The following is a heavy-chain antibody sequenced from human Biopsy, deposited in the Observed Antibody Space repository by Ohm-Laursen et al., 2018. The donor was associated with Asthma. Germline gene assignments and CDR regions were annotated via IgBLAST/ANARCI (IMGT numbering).Heavy chain of an antibody. CDR3: ARTYFDFLTGQVHDAFAM. J-gene: IGHJ3*02. D-gene: IGHD3-9*01. CDR1: GYTFINYA. CDR2: INAANGNT. V-gene: IGHV1-3*01. Sequence: GASVTVSCKASGYTFINYAIHWVRQAPGHSLEWMGWINAANGNTKYSQKFQGRLTISRDTSASTAYMDLSSLRSEDTAVYYCARTYFDFLTGQVHDAFAMWGQGTMVTVSS.